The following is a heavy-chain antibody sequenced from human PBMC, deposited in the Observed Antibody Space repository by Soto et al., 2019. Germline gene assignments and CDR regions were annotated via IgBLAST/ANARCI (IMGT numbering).Heavy chain of an antibody. CDR2: IIPILDTT. CDR3: AKDEAAAGTCGRYD. Sequence: QVQLVQSGAEVKKPGYSVKVSCKASGGTFSTYGINWVRQDPGQGLEWMGGIIPILDTTNYAQKFQGKFTIHRHMPTNKVYMEVSSLRSEDTSVYYCAKDEAAAGTCGRYDWCLGATDKVSS. D-gene: IGHD6-13*01. CDR1: GGTFSTYG. V-gene: IGHV1-69*06. J-gene: IGHJ6*02.